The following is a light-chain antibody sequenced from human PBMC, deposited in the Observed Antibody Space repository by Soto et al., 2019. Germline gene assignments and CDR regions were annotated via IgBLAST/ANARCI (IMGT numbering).Light chain of an antibody. Sequence: EIVLTQSPGTLSLSPGERATLSCRASQSVSSSYLAWYQQKPGQAPRLLIYGASSRATGIPDRFSGGGSRTDFTITISRLEPEEFAVYYCQQYGNSTFTFGPGTKVDIK. CDR3: QQYGNSTFT. J-gene: IGKJ3*01. CDR2: GAS. CDR1: QSVSSSY. V-gene: IGKV3-20*01.